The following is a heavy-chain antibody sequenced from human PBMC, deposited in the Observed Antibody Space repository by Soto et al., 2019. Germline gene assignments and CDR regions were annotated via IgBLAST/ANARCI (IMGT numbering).Heavy chain of an antibody. CDR2: ISSNSATI. V-gene: IGHV3-48*02. Sequence: GGSLRLSCAASGFTFSRYNLNWVRQDQGKGLERDSYISSNSATIYYSDSVKGRFTIARDNAKNSLYLQMNSLRDEDTAVYYCARRANYYDSSGYYELDYWGQGALVIVSS. D-gene: IGHD3-22*01. J-gene: IGHJ4*02. CDR3: ARRANYYDSSGYYELDY. CDR1: GFTFSRYN.